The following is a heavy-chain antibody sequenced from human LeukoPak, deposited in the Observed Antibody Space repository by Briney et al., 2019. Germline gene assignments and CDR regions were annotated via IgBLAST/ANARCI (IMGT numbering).Heavy chain of an antibody. Sequence: ASVNXSXXVVAYDFTGYYIHWGRQAPGQGPXXMGRLNPNTGHAVYAFKFQGRVTIPRDTSSSTAYMEVTRLTSDDTALYYCAKDRDGADRIILWGQGTLVTVSS. CDR3: AKDRDGADRIIL. CDR2: LNPNTGHA. V-gene: IGHV1-2*06. D-gene: IGHD5-24*01. CDR1: AYDFTGYY. J-gene: IGHJ4*02.